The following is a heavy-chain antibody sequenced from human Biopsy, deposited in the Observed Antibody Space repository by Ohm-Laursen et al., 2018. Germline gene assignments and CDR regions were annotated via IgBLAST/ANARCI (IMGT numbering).Heavy chain of an antibody. CDR1: GHTFTSHD. CDR2: MSPSTGNT. Sequence: SVKVSCQPSGHTFTSHDINWARQATGQGLEWMGWMSPSTGNTVYAQRFQDRVTMTSDTSTGTAYMELTSLTSDDTAVYFCARWETTLGRSLDSWGQGTLVAVSS. J-gene: IGHJ4*02. V-gene: IGHV1-8*01. D-gene: IGHD1-26*01. CDR3: ARWETTLGRSLDS.